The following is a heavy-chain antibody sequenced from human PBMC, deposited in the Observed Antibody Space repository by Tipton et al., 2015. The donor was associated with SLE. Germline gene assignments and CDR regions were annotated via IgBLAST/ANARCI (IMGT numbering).Heavy chain of an antibody. V-gene: IGHV4-34*01. CDR3: ARDHGGGVTDWYLDL. CDR1: GGSFSGYC. Sequence: TLSLTCAVYGGSFSGYCWTWIRQPPGKGLEWIGEINHSGSTNYNPSLKSRVTISVDTSRNQFSLKLSSVTAADTAVYYCARDHGGGVTDWYLDLWAVAPWSVSHQ. D-gene: IGHD3-16*01. J-gene: IGHJ2*01. CDR2: INHSGST.